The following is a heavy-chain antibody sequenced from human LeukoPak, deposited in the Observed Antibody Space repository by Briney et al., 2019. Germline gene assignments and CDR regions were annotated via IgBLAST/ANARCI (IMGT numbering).Heavy chain of an antibody. D-gene: IGHD6-13*01. V-gene: IGHV1-8*01. J-gene: IGHJ4*02. CDR3: ARVRAIAAAGDIDY. CDR1: GYTFTSYD. Sequence: GASVKVSCKASGYTFTSYDINWVRQATGQGLEWMGWMNPNSGNTGYAQKFQGRVTMTRNTSISTAYMELSSPRSEDTAVYYCARVRAIAAAGDIDYWGQGTLVTVSS. CDR2: MNPNSGNT.